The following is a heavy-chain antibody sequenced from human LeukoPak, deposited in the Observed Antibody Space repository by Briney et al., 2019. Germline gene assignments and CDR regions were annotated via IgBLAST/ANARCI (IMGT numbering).Heavy chain of an antibody. V-gene: IGHV4-39*07. J-gene: IGHJ4*02. CDR3: ARESWVGSPRFDY. CDR2: IYYSGST. Sequence: SETLSLTCTVSGGSISSSSYYWGWIRQPPGKGLEWIGSIYYSGSTYYNPSLKSRVTISVDTSKNQFSLKLSSVTAADTAVYYCARESWVGSPRFDYWGQGTLVTVSS. CDR1: GGSISSSSYY. D-gene: IGHD1-26*01.